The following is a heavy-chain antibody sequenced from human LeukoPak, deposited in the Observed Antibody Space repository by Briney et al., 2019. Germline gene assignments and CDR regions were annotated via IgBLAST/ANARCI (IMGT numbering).Heavy chain of an antibody. V-gene: IGHV4-39*07. D-gene: IGHD3-22*01. Sequence: SETLSLTCTVSGGSISSSSRYWGWIRQPPGKGLEWIGSIYYSGTTYYSPSLKSRVTISVDTSKNQFSLKLSSVTAADTAVYYCARGPGGRSGYYPLEDHYYYQYMDVWGKGTTVTVSS. CDR3: ARGPGGRSGYYPLEDHYYYQYMDV. CDR1: GGSISSSSRY. J-gene: IGHJ6*03. CDR2: IYYSGTT.